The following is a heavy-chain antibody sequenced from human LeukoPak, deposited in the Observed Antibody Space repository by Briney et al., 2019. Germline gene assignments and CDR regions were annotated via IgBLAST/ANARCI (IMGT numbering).Heavy chain of an antibody. Sequence: GGSLRLSCGASGFTFSNYGMLWVRQAPGKGLEWVAFIRYDGNNKLYADSMKGRFTISRDNSKNTLYLQMNSLRAEDTAVYYCARGRGVYGSGSYYNAYYYYYMDVWGKGTTVTISS. J-gene: IGHJ6*03. V-gene: IGHV3-30*02. CDR1: GFTFSNYG. CDR2: IRYDGNNK. D-gene: IGHD3-10*01. CDR3: ARGRGVYGSGSYYNAYYYYYMDV.